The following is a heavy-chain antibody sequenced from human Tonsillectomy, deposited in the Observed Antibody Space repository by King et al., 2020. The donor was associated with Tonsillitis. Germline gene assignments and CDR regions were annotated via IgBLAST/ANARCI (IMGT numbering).Heavy chain of an antibody. CDR2: IKQDGSEK. Sequence: DVQLVESGGGLVQPGGSLRLSCAASGFSFSSYWMNWVRQAPGKGLEWVANIKQDGSEKYYVDSVKGRFTISRDNAKNSLYLQMNSLRAEDTAVYYCARELNYDFWYQQVGWFDPWGQGTLVTVSS. D-gene: IGHD3-3*01. CDR3: ARELNYDFWYQQVGWFDP. J-gene: IGHJ5*02. V-gene: IGHV3-7*01. CDR1: GFSFSSYW.